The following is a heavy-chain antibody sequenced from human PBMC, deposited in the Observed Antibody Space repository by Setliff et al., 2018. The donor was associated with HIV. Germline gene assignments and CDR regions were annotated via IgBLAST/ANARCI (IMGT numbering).Heavy chain of an antibody. Sequence: SETLSLTCTVSGGSFTSRSCYWGWIRQPPGKGLEWIGSIFYSGITYYNPSLKSRVTISVDTSKNQFSLNLTSVTAADTAVYYCARCKTFYDFWGGYYTHGAFKIWGLGTMVTVSS. J-gene: IGHJ3*02. V-gene: IGHV4-39*01. CDR2: IFYSGIT. CDR3: ARCKTFYDFWGGYYTHGAFKI. CDR1: GGSFTSRSCY. D-gene: IGHD3-3*01.